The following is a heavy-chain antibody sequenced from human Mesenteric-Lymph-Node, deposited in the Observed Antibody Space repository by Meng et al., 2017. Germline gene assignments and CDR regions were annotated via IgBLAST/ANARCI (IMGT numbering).Heavy chain of an antibody. D-gene: IGHD5-24*01. J-gene: IGHJ3*02. Sequence: ASVKVSCKASGYTFTSYGISWVRQAPGQGLEWMGWISAYNGNTNYAQKLQGRVTMTRDTSTSTVNMDLSSLRSEDTAVYYYARPRGRYDAFDIWGQGTLVTVSS. CDR2: ISAYNGNT. CDR3: ARPRGRYDAFDI. V-gene: IGHV1-18*01. CDR1: GYTFTSYG.